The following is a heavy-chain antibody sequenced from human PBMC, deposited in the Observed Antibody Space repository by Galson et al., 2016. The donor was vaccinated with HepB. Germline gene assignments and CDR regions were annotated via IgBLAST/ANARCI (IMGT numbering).Heavy chain of an antibody. Sequence: QSGAEVKKPGESLKISCEGSGYSFTTYWIGWVRQMPGKGLEWVGIIYPDDSDTRYSPSFQGQVTIAADKSISTVDRQWSSLKASDTAMYYCARPGISAAGKKYYYGMDVWGQGTTDTVSS. CDR3: ARPGISAAGKKYYYGMDV. V-gene: IGHV5-51*01. CDR1: GYSFTTYW. J-gene: IGHJ6*02. D-gene: IGHD6-13*01. CDR2: IYPDDSDT.